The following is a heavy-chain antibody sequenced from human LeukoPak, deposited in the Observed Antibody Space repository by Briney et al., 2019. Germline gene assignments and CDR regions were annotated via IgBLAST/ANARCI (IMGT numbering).Heavy chain of an antibody. Sequence: ASETLSLTCTVSSASFSISSYYWGWIRQPPGKGLEWIGSIYLSGPTYYNPSLKSRVTISVDTSRNQFSLNLNSVTAADTAIYYCAREELIGGRGTLVTVSS. D-gene: IGHD3-22*01. CDR3: AREELI. J-gene: IGHJ4*02. V-gene: IGHV4-39*07. CDR2: IYLSGPT. CDR1: SASFSISSYY.